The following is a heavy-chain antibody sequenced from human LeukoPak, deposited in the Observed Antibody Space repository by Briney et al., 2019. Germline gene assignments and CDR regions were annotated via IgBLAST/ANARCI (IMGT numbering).Heavy chain of an antibody. CDR2: VSSSGGST. V-gene: IGHV3-23*01. D-gene: IGHD3-16*02. CDR3: AKDYDYVWGSYRYTYFDY. Sequence: GGSLRLSCAVSGFTFSTYAMSWVRQAPGKGLEWVSAVSSSGGSTYYAESVKGRFTISRDNSKNTLFLQMHSLRAEDTAIYYCAKDYDYVWGSYRYTYFDYWGQGTLVTVSS. CDR1: GFTFSTYA. J-gene: IGHJ4*02.